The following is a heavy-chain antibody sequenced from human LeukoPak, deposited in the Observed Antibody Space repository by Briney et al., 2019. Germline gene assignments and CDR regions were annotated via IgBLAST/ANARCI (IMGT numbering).Heavy chain of an antibody. V-gene: IGHV1-2*02. CDR2: INPKSGDT. CDR3: ARDGTVGLFDY. Sequence: ASVKVSCKASGYTFTGYFIHWVRQAPGQGLEWMGWINPKSGDTNYAQRFQGRVTITRDTSISTAYMELTRLTSDDTAVYYCARDGTVGLFDYWGQGSLVTVSS. D-gene: IGHD3/OR15-3a*01. J-gene: IGHJ4*02. CDR1: GYTFTGYF.